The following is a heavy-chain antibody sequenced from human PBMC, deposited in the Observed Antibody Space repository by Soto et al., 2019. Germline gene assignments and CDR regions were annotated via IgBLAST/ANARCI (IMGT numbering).Heavy chain of an antibody. CDR2: IYYTGST. V-gene: IGHV4-59*01. Sequence: SETLSLTCPVSGGSINSFYWTWIRQPPGRGLEWVGHIYYTGSTSYNPSLRSRVTISVDTSKNQVSRKLRSVTAADTAVYYCARGRFFFLYTCYDDYTSWAPGARGTLVPVSS. CDR3: ARGRFFFLYTCYDDYTSWAP. J-gene: IGHJ4*02. D-gene: IGHD2-2*01. CDR1: GGSINSFY.